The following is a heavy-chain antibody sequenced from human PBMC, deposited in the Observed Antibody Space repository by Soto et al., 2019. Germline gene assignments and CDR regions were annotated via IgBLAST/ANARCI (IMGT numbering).Heavy chain of an antibody. V-gene: IGHV3-30-3*01. D-gene: IGHD6-13*01. Sequence: QVQLVESGGGVVQPGRPLRLSCAASGFTFITHAMPWVRQPQGKGLECVAIVSFDGSNKYYADSVKGRFTISRDNSKNTLYLQMSGLTPEDTAFYYCARDQTGITTAGGGRIDRWGQGTLVTVSS. CDR1: GFTFITHA. J-gene: IGHJ5*02. CDR3: ARDQTGITTAGGGRIDR. CDR2: VSFDGSNK.